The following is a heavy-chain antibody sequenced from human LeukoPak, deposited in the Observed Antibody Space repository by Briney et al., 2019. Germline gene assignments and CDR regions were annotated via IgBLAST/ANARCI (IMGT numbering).Heavy chain of an antibody. CDR1: GFTFTSSA. V-gene: IGHV1-58*02. CDR3: AVPRIAAAGTPRKTTYYYYGMDV. CDR2: IVVGSGNT. Sequence: ASVKVSCKASGFTFTSSAMQWVRQARGQRLEWIGWIVVGSGNTNYAQKFQERVTITRDMSTSTAYMELGSLRSEDTAVYYCAVPRIAAAGTPRKTTYYYYGMDVWGQGTTVTVSS. J-gene: IGHJ6*02. D-gene: IGHD6-13*01.